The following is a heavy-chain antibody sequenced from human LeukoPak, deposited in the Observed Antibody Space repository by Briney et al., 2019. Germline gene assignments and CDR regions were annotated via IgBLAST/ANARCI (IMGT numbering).Heavy chain of an antibody. CDR3: AKEADLSRYSSSWYSPLHFDY. Sequence: GGSLRLSCAASGFTFSSYGMHWVRQAPGKGLEWVAFIRYDGSNKYYADSVKGRFTISRDNSKNTLYLQMNSLRAEDTAVYYCAKEADLSRYSSSWYSPLHFDYWGQGTLVTVSS. J-gene: IGHJ4*02. V-gene: IGHV3-30*02. D-gene: IGHD6-13*01. CDR1: GFTFSSYG. CDR2: IRYDGSNK.